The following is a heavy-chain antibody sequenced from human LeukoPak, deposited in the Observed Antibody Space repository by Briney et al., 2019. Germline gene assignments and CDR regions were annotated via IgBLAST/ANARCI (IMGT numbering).Heavy chain of an antibody. D-gene: IGHD3-10*01. V-gene: IGHV3-21*01. CDR1: GFTFSSYS. J-gene: IGHJ6*02. Sequence: PGGSLRLSCAASGFTFSSYSMNWVRQAPGKGLEWGSSISSSSSYIYYADSVKGRFTISRDNAKNSLYLQMSSLRAEDTAVYYCAKDALLWFGAFAPPYGMDVWRQGTTVTVSS. CDR2: ISSSSSYI. CDR3: AKDALLWFGAFAPPYGMDV.